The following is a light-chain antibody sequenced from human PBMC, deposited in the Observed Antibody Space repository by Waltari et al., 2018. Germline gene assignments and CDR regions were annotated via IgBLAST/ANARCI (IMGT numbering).Light chain of an antibody. Sequence: SALTQPDSVSGSPGQSITISCSGISSDSGGYEYVSWYQQHPGQAPKVIIYDVNKRPSGVSNRFSGSKSGSSASLTISGLQAEDEADYYCSSFTSSTTGIFGGGTKVTVL. CDR1: SSDSGGYEY. CDR3: SSFTSSTTGI. V-gene: IGLV2-14*03. CDR2: DVN. J-gene: IGLJ2*01.